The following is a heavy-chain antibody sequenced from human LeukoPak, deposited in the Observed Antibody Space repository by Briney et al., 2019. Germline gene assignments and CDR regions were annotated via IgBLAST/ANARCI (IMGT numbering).Heavy chain of an antibody. CDR3: ARVPLDDASGHYYPH. D-gene: IGHD3-22*01. J-gene: IGHJ1*01. CDR2: INTGKGNS. CDR1: GYTFTNYG. Sequence: GASVKVSCKTSGYTFTNYGRHWVRQAPRQSPEWMGWINTGKGNSKSSQKFQDRVTLTRDTSASTAYMELDSLSSEDTAVYYCARVPLDDASGHYYPHWGQGTLVTVSS. V-gene: IGHV1-3*04.